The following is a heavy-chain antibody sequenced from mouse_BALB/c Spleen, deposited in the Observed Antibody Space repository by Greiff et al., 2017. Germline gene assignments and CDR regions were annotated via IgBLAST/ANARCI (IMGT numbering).Heavy chain of an antibody. CDR3: AKKNYYGPYWYFDV. CDR2: ILPGSGST. J-gene: IGHJ1*01. V-gene: IGHV1-9*01. CDR1: GYTFSSYW. Sequence: QVQLQQSGAELMKPGASVKISCKATGYTFSSYWIEWVKQRPGHGLEWIGEILPGSGSTNYNEKFKGKATFTADTSSNTAYMQLSSLTSEDSAVYYCAKKNYYGPYWYFDVWGAGTTVTVSS. D-gene: IGHD1-2*01.